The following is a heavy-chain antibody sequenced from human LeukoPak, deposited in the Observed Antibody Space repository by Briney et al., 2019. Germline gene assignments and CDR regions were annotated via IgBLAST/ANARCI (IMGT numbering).Heavy chain of an antibody. D-gene: IGHD3-16*01. CDR3: AKHSNANTI. J-gene: IGHJ4*02. CDR2: IYGSSGNT. V-gene: IGHV4-61*02. Sequence: SETLSLTCTVSGGSISSSDSFWSWIRQPAGKGLEWIGRIYGSSGNTNYNPSLMSRVTISVDASKNQFSLKLTSVTAADTAVYYCAKHSNANTIWGQGTLVTASS. CDR1: GGSISSSDSF.